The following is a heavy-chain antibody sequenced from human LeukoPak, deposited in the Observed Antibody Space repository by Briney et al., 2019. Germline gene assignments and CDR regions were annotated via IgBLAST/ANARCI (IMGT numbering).Heavy chain of an antibody. V-gene: IGHV3-21*01. CDR2: ISTSSYT. D-gene: IGHD2-2*01. CDR3: ARAVGCSSTTCLGFDY. J-gene: IGHJ4*02. CDR1: GFTFSSYS. Sequence: GGSLRLSCAASGFTFSSYSMTWVRQAPGKGLEWVSYISTSSYTYYADSVKGRFTLSRDNAKNSLYLQMNSLRAEDTAVYYCARAVGCSSTTCLGFDYWGQGSLVTVSS.